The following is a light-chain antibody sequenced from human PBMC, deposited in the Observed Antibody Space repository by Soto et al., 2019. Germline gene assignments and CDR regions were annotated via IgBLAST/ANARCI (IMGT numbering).Light chain of an antibody. CDR3: QQYNSLWT. J-gene: IGKJ1*01. V-gene: IGKV1-5*03. Sequence: DVPMTQSPSTLSASVGDRVTITCRASQSISSWLAWYQQKPGKAPKLLIYKASSLESGVPSRFSGSGSGTEFTLTISSLQPDDFATYYCQQYNSLWTFGQGTKVDIK. CDR1: QSISSW. CDR2: KAS.